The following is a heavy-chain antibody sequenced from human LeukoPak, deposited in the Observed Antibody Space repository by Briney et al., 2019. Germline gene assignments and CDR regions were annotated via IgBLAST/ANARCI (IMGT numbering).Heavy chain of an antibody. CDR2: INPSGGHT. J-gene: IGHJ4*02. CDR1: GYTFANSY. CDR3: ARGANWNYDY. D-gene: IGHD1-7*01. V-gene: IGHV1-46*01. Sequence: ASVKVSCKASGYTFANSYIHWVRQAPGQGLEWMGLINPSGGHTTYTHNYQGRVTMTRDMSTSTVYMELTSLRSDDTAVYYCARGANWNYDYWGQGTLVTVSS.